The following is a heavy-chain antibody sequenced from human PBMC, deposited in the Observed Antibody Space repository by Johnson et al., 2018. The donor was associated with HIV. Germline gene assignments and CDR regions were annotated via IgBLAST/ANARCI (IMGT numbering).Heavy chain of an antibody. CDR3: ARDLRGAFDI. CDR2: ISSSGSTI. Sequence: VQLVESGGGVVRPGGSLRLSCTASGFTYDNYGMSWVRQVPGKGLEWVSYISSSGSTIYYADSVKGRFTISRDNAKNSLYLQMNSLRAEDTAVYYCARDLRGAFDIWGQGTVVTVSS. D-gene: IGHD4-17*01. V-gene: IGHV3-48*04. J-gene: IGHJ3*02. CDR1: GFTYDNYG.